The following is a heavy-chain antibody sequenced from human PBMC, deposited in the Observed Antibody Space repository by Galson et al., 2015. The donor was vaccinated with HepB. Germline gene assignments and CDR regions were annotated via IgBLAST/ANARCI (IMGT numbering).Heavy chain of an antibody. V-gene: IGHV3-9*01. Sequence: SLRLSCAASGFTFDDYAMHWVRQAPGKGLEWVSGISWNSGSIGYADSVKGRFTISRDNAKNSLYLQMNSLRAEDTALYYCAKDPYQYSSVQGGAFDIWGQGTMVTVSS. D-gene: IGHD6-19*01. J-gene: IGHJ3*02. CDR3: AKDPYQYSSVQGGAFDI. CDR2: ISWNSGSI. CDR1: GFTFDDYA.